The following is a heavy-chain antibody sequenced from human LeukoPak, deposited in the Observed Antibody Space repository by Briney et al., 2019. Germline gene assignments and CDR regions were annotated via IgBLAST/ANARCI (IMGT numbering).Heavy chain of an antibody. CDR2: IYTSGST. D-gene: IGHD6-19*01. V-gene: IGHV4-4*07. Sequence: PSETLSLTCTVTGGSISSYYWSWSRQPAGKGLEWIGRIYTSGSTNYNPSLKSRVTISVDKSKNQFSLKLSSVTAADTAVYYCARRGWYGGRFAPWGQGTLVTVSS. CDR3: ARRGWYGGRFAP. J-gene: IGHJ5*02. CDR1: GGSISSYY.